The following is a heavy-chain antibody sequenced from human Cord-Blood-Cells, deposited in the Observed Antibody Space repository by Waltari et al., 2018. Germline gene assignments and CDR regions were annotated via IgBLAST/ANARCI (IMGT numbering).Heavy chain of an antibody. D-gene: IGHD3-3*01. J-gene: IGHJ4*02. CDR2: INHSGST. V-gene: IGHV4-34*01. Sequence: IRQPPGKGLEWIGEINHSGSTNYNPSLKSRVTISVDTSKNQFSLKLSSVTAADTAVYYCVRAFKFWPPDYWGQGTLVTVSS. CDR3: VRAFKFWPPDY.